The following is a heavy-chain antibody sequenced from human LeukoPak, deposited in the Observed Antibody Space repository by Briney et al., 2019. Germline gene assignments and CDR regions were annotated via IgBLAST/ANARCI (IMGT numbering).Heavy chain of an antibody. J-gene: IGHJ4*02. CDR3: ARGYPELIG. V-gene: IGHV4-34*01. Sequence: SETLSLTCAVYGGSFSGYYWSWIRQPPGKGLEWIGEINHSGSTNYNPSLKSRVTISVDTSKNQFSLKLSSVTAADTAVYYCARGYPELIGWGQGTLVTVSS. CDR1: GGSFSGYY. CDR2: INHSGST. D-gene: IGHD3-22*01.